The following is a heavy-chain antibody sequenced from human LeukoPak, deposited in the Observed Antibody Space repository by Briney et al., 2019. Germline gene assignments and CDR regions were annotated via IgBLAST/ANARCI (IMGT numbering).Heavy chain of an antibody. D-gene: IGHD7-27*01. J-gene: IGHJ4*02. CDR3: AKAEANWGSDYFDY. V-gene: IGHV3-43*02. CDR2: ISGDGGST. CDR1: GFTFDDYA. Sequence: PGGSLRLSCAASGFTFDDYAMHWVRQAPGKGLELVSLISGDGGSTYYADSVKGRFTISRDNSKNSLYLQMNSLRTGDTALYYCAKAEANWGSDYFDYWGQGTLVTVSS.